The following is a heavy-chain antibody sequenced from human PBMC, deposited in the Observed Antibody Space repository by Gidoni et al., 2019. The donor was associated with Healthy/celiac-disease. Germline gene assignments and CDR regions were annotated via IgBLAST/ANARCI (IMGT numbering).Heavy chain of an antibody. Sequence: EVQLVESGGGLVQPGGSLRLSCAASGLTFSSYWMSWVRQAPGKGLEWVANIKQDGSEKYYVDSVKGRFTISRDNAKNSLYLQMNSLRAEDTAVYYCARWCSSTSCYDDYYYGMDVWGQGTTVTVSS. CDR1: GLTFSSYW. V-gene: IGHV3-7*01. D-gene: IGHD2-2*01. J-gene: IGHJ6*02. CDR3: ARWCSSTSCYDDYYYGMDV. CDR2: IKQDGSEK.